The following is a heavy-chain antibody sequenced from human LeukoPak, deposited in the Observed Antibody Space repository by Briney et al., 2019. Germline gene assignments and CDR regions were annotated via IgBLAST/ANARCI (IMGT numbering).Heavy chain of an antibody. J-gene: IGHJ6*02. CDR1: GGSISSGGYY. V-gene: IGHV4-31*03. D-gene: IGHD2-15*01. Sequence: PSQTLSLTCTVSGGSISSGGYYWSWIRQHPGKGLEWIGYIYYSGSTYYNPSLKSRVTISLDTSKNQFSLKLSSVTAADTAVYYCARTGGGGCSGGGCYLLYGMDVWGQGTTVTVS. CDR3: ARTGGGGCSGGGCYLLYGMDV. CDR2: IYYSGST.